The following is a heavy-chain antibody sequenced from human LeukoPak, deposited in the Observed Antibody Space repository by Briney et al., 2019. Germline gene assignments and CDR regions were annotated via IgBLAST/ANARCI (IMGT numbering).Heavy chain of an antibody. Sequence: GGSLRLSCAASGFTFSSYEMNWVRQAPGKGLEWVSYISSSGSTIYYADSVKGRFTISRDNAKNSLSLQMNSLRAEDTAVYYCARVPSYYDSSGYFYWGQGTLVTVSS. J-gene: IGHJ4*02. V-gene: IGHV3-48*03. CDR2: ISSSGSTI. D-gene: IGHD3-22*01. CDR3: ARVPSYYDSSGYFY. CDR1: GFTFSSYE.